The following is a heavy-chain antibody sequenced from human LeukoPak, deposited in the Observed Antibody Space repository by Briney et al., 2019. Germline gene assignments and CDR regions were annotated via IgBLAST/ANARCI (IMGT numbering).Heavy chain of an antibody. J-gene: IGHJ4*02. D-gene: IGHD6-13*01. V-gene: IGHV3-21*01. Sequence: GGSLRLSCAASGFTFNTYSMNWVRQAPGKGLEWVSFISSSSSYIDYADSVKGRFTISRDNAKNSLYLQMNSLRAEDTAVYYCATSRGSWPDYFDYWGQGTLVTVSS. CDR1: GFTFNTYS. CDR2: ISSSSSYI. CDR3: ATSRGSWPDYFDY.